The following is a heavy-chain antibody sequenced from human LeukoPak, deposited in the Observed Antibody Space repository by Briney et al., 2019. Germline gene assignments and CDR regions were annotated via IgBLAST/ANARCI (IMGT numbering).Heavy chain of an antibody. D-gene: IGHD2-8*01. J-gene: IGHJ4*02. CDR3: ARVFSFSYAMGDY. CDR2: INPNSGGT. V-gene: IGHV1-2*02. Sequence: ASVTVSCKASGYTFTGYYMHWVRQAPGQGLEWMGWINPNSGGTNCAQKFQGRVTMTRDTSISTAYMELSRLRSDDTAVYYCARVFSFSYAMGDYWGQGTLVTVSS. CDR1: GYTFTGYY.